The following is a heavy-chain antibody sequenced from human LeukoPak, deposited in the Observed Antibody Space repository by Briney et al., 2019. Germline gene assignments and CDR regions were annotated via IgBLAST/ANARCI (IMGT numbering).Heavy chain of an antibody. V-gene: IGHV1-24*01. Sequence: GASVKVSCKFSGYTLTELSMRWVRQAPGKGLEWMGGFDPEDGETIYAQKFQGRVTMTEDTSTDTAYMELSSLRSADTAVYYCATRGYTVTTGPNWFDPWGQGTLVTVSS. CDR1: GYTLTELS. CDR2: FDPEDGET. D-gene: IGHD4-17*01. CDR3: ATRGYTVTTGPNWFDP. J-gene: IGHJ5*02.